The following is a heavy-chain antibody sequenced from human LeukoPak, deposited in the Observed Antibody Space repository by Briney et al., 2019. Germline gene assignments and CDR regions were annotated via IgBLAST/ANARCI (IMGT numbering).Heavy chain of an antibody. V-gene: IGHV1-46*01. CDR3: AIAVAGMGDYFDY. Sequence: ASVKVSCKASGYTFTSYYMHWVRQAPGQRVEWMGIINPIGGSTRYAQTFQGRVTMTRDTSTSTDYMQLSSLRSEDTAVYYCAIAVAGMGDYFDYWGQGTLVTVSS. CDR1: GYTFTSYY. J-gene: IGHJ4*02. D-gene: IGHD6-19*01. CDR2: INPIGGST.